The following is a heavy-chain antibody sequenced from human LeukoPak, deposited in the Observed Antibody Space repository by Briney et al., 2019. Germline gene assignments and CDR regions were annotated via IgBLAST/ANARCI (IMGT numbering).Heavy chain of an antibody. V-gene: IGHV3-30*02. Sequence: GGSLRLSCAASGFTFSNAWMSWVRQAPGKGLEWVAFIRYDGTNEYYADSVKGRFTISRDNSKTMVFLQMNSLRAEDTAAYYCAKSARYSSSWFDYWGQGTLVTVSS. D-gene: IGHD6-13*01. J-gene: IGHJ5*01. CDR1: GFTFSNAW. CDR2: IRYDGTNE. CDR3: AKSARYSSSWFDY.